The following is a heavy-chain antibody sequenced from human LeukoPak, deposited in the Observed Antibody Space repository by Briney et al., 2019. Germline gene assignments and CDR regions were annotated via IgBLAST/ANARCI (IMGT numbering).Heavy chain of an antibody. D-gene: IGHD3-22*01. V-gene: IGHV5-51*01. CDR3: ARHPEPHYYDSSGYYYDY. Sequence: GESLKISCKGSGYSFTSYWIGWVRQMPGKGLGWMGIIYPGDSDTRYSPSFQGQVTISADKSISTAYLQWSSRKASDTAMYYCARHPEPHYYDSSGYYYDYWGQGTLVTVSS. J-gene: IGHJ4*02. CDR2: IYPGDSDT. CDR1: GYSFTSYW.